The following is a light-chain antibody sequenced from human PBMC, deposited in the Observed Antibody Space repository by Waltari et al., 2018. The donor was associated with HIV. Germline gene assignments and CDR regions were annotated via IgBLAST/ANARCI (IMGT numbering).Light chain of an antibody. V-gene: IGLV2-14*01. J-gene: IGLJ2*01. CDR3: SSYTSSSTLVV. Sequence: QSALTQPPSAFGSPGQSVTISCTGTSSDVGAYNYVSWFQQHPGKAPKLMIYEVSNRPSGVSNRFSGSKSGNTASLTISGLQAEDEADYYCSSYTSSSTLVVFGGGTKLTVL. CDR1: SSDVGAYNY. CDR2: EVS.